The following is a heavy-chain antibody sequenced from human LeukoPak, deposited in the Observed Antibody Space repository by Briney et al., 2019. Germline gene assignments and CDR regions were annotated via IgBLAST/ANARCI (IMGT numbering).Heavy chain of an antibody. V-gene: IGHV1-18*03. CDR3: ARDRVYDYSNPRGFDY. D-gene: IGHD4-11*01. CDR2: ISGYNGKT. CDR1: GYPFTSFG. J-gene: IGHJ4*02. Sequence: ASVKVSCKASGYPFTSFGISWVRQAPGRGLEWMGWISGYNGKTNYAQNLQGRVTMTTDTSTSTAYVELGSLRSDDMAVYYCARDRVYDYSNPRGFDYSGQGTLVTVSS.